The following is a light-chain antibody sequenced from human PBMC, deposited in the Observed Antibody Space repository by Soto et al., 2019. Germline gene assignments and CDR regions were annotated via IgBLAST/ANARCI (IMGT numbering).Light chain of an antibody. Sequence: DIQMTQSPSSVSASVGDIVTVTCRASQGISSWLAWDQQKPGKAPKLLIYAASSLQSGATSRFSGSSTWTDFNLTISSLQPEDFANDYCQQANTCPRAFDGRTKVVIK. V-gene: IGKV1-12*01. CDR2: AAS. J-gene: IGKJ4*02. CDR1: QGISSW. CDR3: QQANTCPRA.